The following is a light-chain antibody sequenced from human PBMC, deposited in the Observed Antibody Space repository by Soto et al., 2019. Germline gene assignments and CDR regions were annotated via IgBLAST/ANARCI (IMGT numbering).Light chain of an antibody. Sequence: EIVLTQSPGTLSLSPGERATLSCRASQSLTNSRLAWYQQKPGQAPKVLIYGGSNRATGIPDRFSGSGSGTDFTVTISRLEPEDFPVYYCQQWSSSPRTFGQGTKLEIK. V-gene: IGKV3-20*01. CDR3: QQWSSSPRT. CDR1: QSLTNSR. CDR2: GGS. J-gene: IGKJ2*01.